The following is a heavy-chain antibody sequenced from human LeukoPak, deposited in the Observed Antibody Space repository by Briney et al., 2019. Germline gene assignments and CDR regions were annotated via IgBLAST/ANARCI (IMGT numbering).Heavy chain of an antibody. CDR3: AELGISMIGCV. V-gene: IGHV3-48*03. CDR1: GFTFSSYE. CDR2: ISSSGSTI. D-gene: IGHD3-10*02. Sequence: PGGSLRLACAASGFTFSSYEMNWGRQAPGKGLEWDSYISSSGSTIYYAVSVKVRFTMSRDNAKISLYLQMNSLRAEDTAVCYCAELGISMIGCVWGKGTTVTISS. J-gene: IGHJ6*04.